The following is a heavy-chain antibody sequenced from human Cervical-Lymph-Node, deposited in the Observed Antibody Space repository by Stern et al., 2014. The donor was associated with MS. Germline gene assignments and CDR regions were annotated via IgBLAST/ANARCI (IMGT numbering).Heavy chain of an antibody. CDR1: GGSFSNYY. CDR3: ARGITFFDSRGYTY. Sequence: QVQLQQWGAGLLKPSETLSLTCAVYGGSFSNYYWSWIRQSPGKGLEWIGEIDHSGSANYNPSFKSRVTISADTSKSQLSLKLRSVTAADTAVYYCARGITFFDSRGYTYWGQGALVTVSS. V-gene: IGHV4-34*01. CDR2: IDHSGSA. D-gene: IGHD5-12*01. J-gene: IGHJ4*02.